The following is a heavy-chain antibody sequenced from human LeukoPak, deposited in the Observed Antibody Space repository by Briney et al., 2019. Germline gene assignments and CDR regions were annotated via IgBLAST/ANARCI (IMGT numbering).Heavy chain of an antibody. CDR3: VTYASLGY. Sequence: GGSLRLSCAASGFAFSSPWMSWVRQTPGKGLEWVANIKQDGSEKHYVDSVKGRFTISRDNAERSLFLQMNSLRADDTAVYYCVTYASLGYWGQGTLVTVSS. J-gene: IGHJ4*02. CDR2: IKQDGSEK. D-gene: IGHD3-16*01. CDR1: GFAFSSPW. V-gene: IGHV3-7*01.